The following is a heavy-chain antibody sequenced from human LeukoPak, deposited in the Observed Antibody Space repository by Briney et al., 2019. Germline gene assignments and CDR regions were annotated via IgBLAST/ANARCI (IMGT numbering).Heavy chain of an antibody. CDR2: ISSSGSTI. V-gene: IGHV3-11*04. D-gene: IGHD6-13*01. CDR1: GFTFSDYY. J-gene: IGHJ4*02. CDR3: ARDFSILANLAAADSFDY. Sequence: PGGSLRLSCAASGFTFSDYYMSWIRQAPGKGLEWVSYISSSGSTIYYADSVKGRFTISRDNAKNSLYLQMNSLRAEDTAVYYCARDFSILANLAAADSFDYWGQGTLVTVSS.